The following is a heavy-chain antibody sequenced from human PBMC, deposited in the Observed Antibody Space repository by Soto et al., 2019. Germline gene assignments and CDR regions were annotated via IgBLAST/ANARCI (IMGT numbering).Heavy chain of an antibody. J-gene: IGHJ6*02. CDR1: GFTFSSYG. D-gene: IGHD6-13*01. CDR2: ISYDGSNK. CDR3: AKDPYQSRSWYPGPIHYSGRDV. V-gene: IGHV3-30*18. Sequence: QVQLVESGGGVVQPGRSLRLSCAASGFTFSSYGMHWVRQAPGKGLEWVAVISYDGSNKYYADSVKGRFTISRDNSKNTLYLKMNSWRAEDTAVYYCAKDPYQSRSWYPGPIHYSGRDVGGQGTTVTVSS.